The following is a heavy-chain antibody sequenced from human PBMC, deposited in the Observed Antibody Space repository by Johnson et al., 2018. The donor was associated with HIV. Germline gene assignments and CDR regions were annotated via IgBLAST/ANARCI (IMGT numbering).Heavy chain of an antibody. CDR3: AKAGQMVAATSAFDI. CDR1: GFTVSSNY. CDR2: IYSGGST. Sequence: MQLVESGGGLVQPGGSMRLSCAASGFTVSSNYMSWVRQAPGKGLEWVSVIYSGGSTHYADSVKGRFTISRDNSKNTLYLQMNSLRAEDTAVYYCAKAGQMVAATSAFDIWGQGTMVTVSS. V-gene: IGHV3-66*02. J-gene: IGHJ3*02. D-gene: IGHD2-15*01.